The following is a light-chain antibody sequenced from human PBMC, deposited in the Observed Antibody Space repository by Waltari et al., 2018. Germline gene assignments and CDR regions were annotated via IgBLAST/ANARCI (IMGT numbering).Light chain of an antibody. CDR2: YDG. V-gene: IGLV3-21*04. J-gene: IGLJ1*01. CDR3: QVWDSGTNHYV. CDR1: LIGTKN. Sequence: SYVVTQPPSVSVAPGQTATIPCGGDLIGTKNVHWHQQKPGQAPVLVTSYDGDRPSGIPDRFSGSNSGSTDTLTISRVEAGDEADYYCQVWDSGTNHYVFGTGTTVTVL.